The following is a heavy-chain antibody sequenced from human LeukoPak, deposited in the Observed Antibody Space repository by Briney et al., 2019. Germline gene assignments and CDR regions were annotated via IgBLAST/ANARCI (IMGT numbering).Heavy chain of an antibody. J-gene: IGHJ3*02. CDR1: GHTFTSYY. V-gene: IGHV1-46*01. D-gene: IGHD3-22*01. CDR2: INPSGGST. CDR3: RTYYYDSSGLDAFDI. Sequence: ASVKVSCKASGHTFTSYYMHWVRQAPGQGLEWMGIINPSGGSTSYAQKFQGRVTMTRDMSTSTVYMELSSLRSEDTAVYYCRTYYYDSSGLDAFDIWGQGTMVTVSS.